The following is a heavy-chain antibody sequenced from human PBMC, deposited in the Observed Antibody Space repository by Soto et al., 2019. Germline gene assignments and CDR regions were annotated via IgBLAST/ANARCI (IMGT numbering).Heavy chain of an antibody. CDR2: LYFNGDR. Sequence: LVNPTQTLTLTCTFSGFSLSSSGVGVGWIRQPPEKSLEWLAVLYFNGDRRRGPSLENMLTITKDTSKNQVILTMTNMDPVDTATYYCIYRRAAYDYHGLDVWGQGTTVTVSS. CDR3: IYRRAAYDYHGLDV. D-gene: IGHD6-25*01. V-gene: IGHV2-5*01. CDR1: GFSLSSSGVG. J-gene: IGHJ6*02.